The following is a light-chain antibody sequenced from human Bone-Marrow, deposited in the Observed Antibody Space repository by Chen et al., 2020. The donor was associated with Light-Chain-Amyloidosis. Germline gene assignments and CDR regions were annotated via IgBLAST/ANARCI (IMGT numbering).Light chain of an antibody. CDR3: QSYDSSLSGYV. CDR2: GNS. V-gene: IGLV1-40*01. CDR1: RSNIGAGYD. Sequence: LLSPPPSLSGAPGQRATISCPGGRSNIGAGYDVHWYQQLPGTAPKLLIYGNSNRPSGVPDRFSGSKSGTSASLAITGLQAEDEADYYCQSYDSSLSGYVFGTGTKVTVL. J-gene: IGLJ1*01.